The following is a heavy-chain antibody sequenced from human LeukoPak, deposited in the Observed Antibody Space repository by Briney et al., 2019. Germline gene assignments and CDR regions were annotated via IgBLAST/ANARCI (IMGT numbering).Heavy chain of an antibody. CDR2: ISYDGSNK. J-gene: IGHJ4*02. V-gene: IGHV3-30*04. CDR1: GFTFSSYA. Sequence: GGSLRLSCAASGFTFSSYAMHWVRQAPGKGLEWVAVISYDGSNKYYADSVKGRFTISRDNSKNTLYLQMNSLRAEDTAVYYCAGGGGVVWGQGTLVTVSS. D-gene: IGHD3-16*01. CDR3: AGGGGVV.